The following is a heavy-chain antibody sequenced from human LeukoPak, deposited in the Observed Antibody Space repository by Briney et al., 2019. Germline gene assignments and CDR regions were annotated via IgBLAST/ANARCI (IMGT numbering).Heavy chain of an antibody. J-gene: IGHJ4*02. CDR2: FSYSGSA. V-gene: IGHV4-59*01. D-gene: IGHD1-26*01. CDR3: ARVGGWEPKLHGVTFDY. Sequence: SETLSLTCTVSGASITSYYWSWIRQPPGKGLEWIGFFSYSGSANYNPSLKSRVTISADTSKNQFSLKLSSVTAADTAVYFCARVGGWEPKLHGVTFDYLGQGTLVTVSS. CDR1: GASITSYY.